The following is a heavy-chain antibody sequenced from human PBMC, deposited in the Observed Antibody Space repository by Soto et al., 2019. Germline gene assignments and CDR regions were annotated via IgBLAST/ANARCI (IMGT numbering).Heavy chain of an antibody. J-gene: IGHJ3*01. Sequence: ASVKVSCKASVFTSSGISWVRQAPGQRLEWMGWISTHNGNTVYAQKFQGRVIMTMDTSTTTVYMELRSLRPDDTAVYLCAREGILGLFDAYDLWGQGTMVTVSS. CDR1: VFTSSG. CDR3: AREGILGLFDAYDL. D-gene: IGHD3-3*01. V-gene: IGHV1-18*04. CDR2: ISTHNGNT.